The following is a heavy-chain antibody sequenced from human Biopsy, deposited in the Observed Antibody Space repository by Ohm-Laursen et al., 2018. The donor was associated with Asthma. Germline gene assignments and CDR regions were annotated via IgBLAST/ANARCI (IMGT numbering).Heavy chain of an antibody. CDR3: ARKAGPCISRTCYSLDF. D-gene: IGHD2-2*01. CDR2: INSVFGTT. CDR1: GGTFNTYV. V-gene: IGHV1-69*01. Sequence: SSVKVSCKSPGGTFNTYVIGWVRQAPGQGLEWMGGINSVFGTTTYPQKFQDRVTITADDSTSTVYMELSSLRSEDTAVYYCARKAGPCISRTCYSLDFWGQGTLVTVSS. J-gene: IGHJ4*02.